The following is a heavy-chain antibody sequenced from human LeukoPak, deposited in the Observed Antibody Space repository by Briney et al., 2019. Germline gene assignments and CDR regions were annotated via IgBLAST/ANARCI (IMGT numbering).Heavy chain of an antibody. D-gene: IGHD5-18*01. V-gene: IGHV4-59*01. CDR1: GDSISSYY. CDR3: ARGGSGYNYLGRFDY. J-gene: IGHJ4*02. CDR2: IYYSGST. Sequence: PSQTLSLTCIVSGDSISSYYWSWIRQSPGKGPEWIGFIYYSGSTNYNPSLKSRVTISVDTSKNQFSLSLTSVTAADTAVYYCARGGSGYNYLGRFDYWGQGILVTVSS.